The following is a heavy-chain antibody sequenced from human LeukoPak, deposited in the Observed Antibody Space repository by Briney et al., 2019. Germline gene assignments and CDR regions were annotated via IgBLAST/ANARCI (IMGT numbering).Heavy chain of an antibody. D-gene: IGHD5-12*01. V-gene: IGHV4-34*01. CDR2: INHSGST. Sequence: PSETPSPTLAVYGGAFRGFYWSWIRQPPRKGVELIGEINHSGSTNYNPSLKSRVTISVDTSKNQFSLKLSSVTAADTAVYYCARAGWLRTKGYFDYWGQGTLVTVSS. J-gene: IGHJ4*02. CDR3: ARAGWLRTKGYFDY. CDR1: GGAFRGFY.